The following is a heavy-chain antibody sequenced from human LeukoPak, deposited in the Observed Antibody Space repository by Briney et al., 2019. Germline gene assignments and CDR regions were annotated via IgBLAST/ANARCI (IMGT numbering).Heavy chain of an antibody. D-gene: IGHD3-10*02. V-gene: IGHV3-48*04. Sequence: GGALRLSCVASGFTFSSYWMSWVRQAPGKGLAWVSYISSSGSTIYYADSVKGRFTISRDNAKNSLYLQINSMRAEDTAVYYCAELGITMIGGVWGKGTTVTISS. CDR1: GFTFSSYW. J-gene: IGHJ6*04. CDR2: ISSSGSTI. CDR3: AELGITMIGGV.